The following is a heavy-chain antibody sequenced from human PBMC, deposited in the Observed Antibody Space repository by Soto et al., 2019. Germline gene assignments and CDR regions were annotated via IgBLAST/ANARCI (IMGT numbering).Heavy chain of an antibody. D-gene: IGHD6-19*01. Sequence: HPGRSLRLSCAASGFTFSSYAMSWVRQAPGKGLEWVSAISGSGGSTYYADSVKGRFTISRDNSKNTLYLQMNSLRAEDTAVYYCAKHRIAVAGTEYFDDWGQGTLVTVSS. V-gene: IGHV3-23*01. CDR2: ISGSGGST. J-gene: IGHJ4*02. CDR1: GFTFSSYA. CDR3: AKHRIAVAGTEYFDD.